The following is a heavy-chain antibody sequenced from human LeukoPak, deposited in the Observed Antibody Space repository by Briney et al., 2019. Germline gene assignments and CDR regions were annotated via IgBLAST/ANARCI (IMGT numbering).Heavy chain of an antibody. CDR3: ARGDSSSWYFYYYMDV. D-gene: IGHD6-13*01. V-gene: IGHV4-30-2*01. CDR1: GGSISSGGYY. CDR2: IYHSGST. J-gene: IGHJ6*03. Sequence: PSQTLSLTCTVSGGSISSGGYYWSWIRQPPGKGLEWIGYIYHSGSTYYNPSLKSRVTISVDTSKNQFSLKLSSVTAADTAVYYCARGDSSSWYFYYYMDVWGKGTTVTVSS.